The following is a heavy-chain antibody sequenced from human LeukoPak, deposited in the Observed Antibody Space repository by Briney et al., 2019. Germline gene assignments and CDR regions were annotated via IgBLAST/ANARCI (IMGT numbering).Heavy chain of an antibody. D-gene: IGHD1-26*01. CDR1: GYTFTSYG. CDR2: ISAYNGNT. J-gene: IGHJ5*02. CDR3: ARDSRMSSGSYRQYNWFDP. Sequence: GASVKVSCKASGYTFTSYGISWVRQAPGQGLDGMGWISAYNGNTNYAQKLQGRATMPTDTSTSTAYMELRSLRSDDTAVYYCARDSRMSSGSYRQYNWFDPWGQGTLVTVSS. V-gene: IGHV1-18*01.